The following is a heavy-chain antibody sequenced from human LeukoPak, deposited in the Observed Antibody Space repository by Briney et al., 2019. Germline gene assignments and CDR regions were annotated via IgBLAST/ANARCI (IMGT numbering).Heavy chain of an antibody. CDR1: GGSTSSDY. CDR3: ARLSGYSSGHYYSDY. J-gene: IGHJ4*02. D-gene: IGHD3-22*01. Sequence: SETLSLTCTVSGGSTSSDYWSWIRQPPGKGLEWLGYIYYRGSTNYNPSLKSRVTISVDTSKNQFSLKLSSVTAADTAVYYCARLSGYSSGHYYSDYWGQGTLVTVSS. V-gene: IGHV4-59*01. CDR2: IYYRGST.